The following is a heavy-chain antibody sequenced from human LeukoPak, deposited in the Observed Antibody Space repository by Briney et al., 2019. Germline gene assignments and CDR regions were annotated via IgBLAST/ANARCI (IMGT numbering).Heavy chain of an antibody. V-gene: IGHV3-15*01. CDR1: VFSSRNAW. CDR3: TTGCLP. D-gene: IGHD4/OR15-4a*01. CDR2: LKSKTDGGAT. J-gene: IGHJ4*02. Sequence: GGSLRLSRAVSVFSSRNAWTRGVRQAPGKGLEWVGRLKSKTDGGATDYAAPVKGRFTISGDDSKNTLYLQMNSLKTEYTAMYYCTTGCLPWRQRPLVTVSS.